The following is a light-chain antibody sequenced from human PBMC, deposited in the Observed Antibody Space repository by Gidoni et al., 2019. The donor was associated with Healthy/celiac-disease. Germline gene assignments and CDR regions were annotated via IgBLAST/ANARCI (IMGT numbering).Light chain of an antibody. Sequence: DIVMTQSPDPLAVSLGERATINCKSSQSVLYSANTKNDLAWYQQKPGQPPKLLIYWASTREPGVPDRVSGAGSGTDFTLTISSLQAEDVAVYYCQQYYSTPYTFGQGTKLEIK. V-gene: IGKV4-1*01. J-gene: IGKJ2*01. CDR1: QSVLYSANTKND. CDR3: QQYYSTPYT. CDR2: WAS.